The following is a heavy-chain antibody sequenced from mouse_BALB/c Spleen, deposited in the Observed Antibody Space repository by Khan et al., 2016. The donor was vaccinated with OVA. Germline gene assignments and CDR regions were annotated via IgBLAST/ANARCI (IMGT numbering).Heavy chain of an antibody. CDR1: GYTFTSYW. CDR3: ARSNYYGRSLYALDY. J-gene: IGHJ4*01. Sequence: DMVKPGASVKLSCKASGYTFTSYWINWIKQRPGQGLEWIGRIAPGSGSTNYNEMFKGKATLTVDTSSSTAYSQLSSLSSEDSAVXFWARSNYYGRSLYALDYWGQGTSVTVSS. V-gene: IGHV1S41*01. D-gene: IGHD1-1*01. CDR2: IAPGSGST.